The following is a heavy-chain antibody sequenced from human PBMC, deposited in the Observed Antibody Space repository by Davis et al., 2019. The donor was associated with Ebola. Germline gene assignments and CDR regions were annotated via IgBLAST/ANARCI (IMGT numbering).Heavy chain of an antibody. J-gene: IGHJ4*02. CDR3: MARRVIMDRGVILEDH. V-gene: IGHV3-30*03. Sequence: GESLKISCAGSGSTFSSYGMHWVRQTPGKGLEWVAVISFDGSNKYYGDSVKGRFIISRDNSKNTLFLQMNSLRAEDTAVYYCMARRVIMDRGVILEDHWGQGTLVTVSS. CDR2: ISFDGSNK. D-gene: IGHD3-10*01. CDR1: GSTFSSYG.